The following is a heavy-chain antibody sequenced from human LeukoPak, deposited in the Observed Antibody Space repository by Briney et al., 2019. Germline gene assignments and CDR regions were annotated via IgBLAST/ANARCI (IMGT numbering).Heavy chain of an antibody. J-gene: IGHJ4*02. CDR1: GFTFSSYW. CDR3: AREWYSGYDDPNRLDY. D-gene: IGHD5-12*01. V-gene: IGHV3-7*01. Sequence: PGGSLRLSCAASGFTFSSYWMSWVRQAPGKGLEWVANIKQDGSEKYYVDSVKGRFTISRDNAKNSLCLQMNSLRAEDTAVYYCAREWYSGYDDPNRLDYWGQGTLVTVSS. CDR2: IKQDGSEK.